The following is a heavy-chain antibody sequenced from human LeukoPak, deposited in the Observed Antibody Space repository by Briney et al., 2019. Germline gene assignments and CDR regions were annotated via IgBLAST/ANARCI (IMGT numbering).Heavy chain of an antibody. Sequence: ASVKVSCKASGYTFTSYDINWVRQATGQGLEWMGWMNPNSGNTGYAQKFQGRVTMTRNTSISTAYMELSSLRSEDTAVYYCARVGSENLRLGELLLRRCYLDHWGQGTLVSVSS. J-gene: IGHJ4*02. CDR1: GYTFTSYD. D-gene: IGHD3-10*01. CDR3: ARVGSENLRLGELLLRRCYLDH. V-gene: IGHV1-8*01. CDR2: MNPNSGNT.